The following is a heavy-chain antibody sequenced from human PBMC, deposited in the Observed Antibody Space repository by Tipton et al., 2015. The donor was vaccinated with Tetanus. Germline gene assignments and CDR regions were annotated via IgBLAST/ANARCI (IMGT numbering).Heavy chain of an antibody. D-gene: IGHD3-16*01. V-gene: IGHV4-4*08. CDR1: GDSITSSY. J-gene: IGHJ3*01. CDR3: ARVANRSRRRGYDV. Sequence: TLSLTCTVSGDSITSSYWSWIRQPPGKGLEWIGYIYIPESAKNYNPSPQSRVTISIDTSKSQFSMKLTSVTAADTAVYYCARVANRSRRRGYDVWGQGKMVIVSS. CDR2: IYIPESA.